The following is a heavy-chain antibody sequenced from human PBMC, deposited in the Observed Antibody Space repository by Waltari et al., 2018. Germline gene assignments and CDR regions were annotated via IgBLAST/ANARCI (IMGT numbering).Heavy chain of an antibody. Sequence: QVHLVQSGSELKKPGASVTISCKTSGYNFKAHAMNWVRQAPGQGLEWMGRINTITGNPTYAQGFTGRFVFSLDTSVSTSYLQISSLKVDDTAVYFCARDPQGYYDPLTGYYYWGQGTLVTVSS. J-gene: IGHJ4*02. CDR2: INTITGNP. CDR1: GYNFKAHA. V-gene: IGHV7-4-1*02. CDR3: ARDPQGYYDPLTGYYY. D-gene: IGHD3-9*01.